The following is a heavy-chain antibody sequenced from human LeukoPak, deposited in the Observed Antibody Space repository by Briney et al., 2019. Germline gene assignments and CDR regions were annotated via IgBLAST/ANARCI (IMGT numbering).Heavy chain of an antibody. CDR3: VRVRDSRNVGAFDV. J-gene: IGHJ3*01. Sequence: GGSLRLSCAASGFXFSRYDIHWVRQPTGKGLEWVSGIGTAADTYYPGSVKGRFTISREDAKNSLYLQMNSLRAGDTAVYYCVRVRDSRNVGAFDVWGQGTMVTVAS. D-gene: IGHD3-22*01. V-gene: IGHV3-13*04. CDR2: IGTAADT. CDR1: GFXFSRYD.